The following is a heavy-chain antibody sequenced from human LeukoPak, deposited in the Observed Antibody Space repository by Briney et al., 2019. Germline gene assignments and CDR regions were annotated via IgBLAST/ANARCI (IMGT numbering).Heavy chain of an antibody. CDR2: IIPILGIA. Sequence: ASVKVSCKASGGTFSSYAISWVRQAPGQGLEWMGRIIPILGIANYAQKFQGRVTITTDESTSTAYMELSSLRSEDTAVYYCAMVLAYCGGDCSAPDYWGQGTLVTVSS. V-gene: IGHV1-69*04. J-gene: IGHJ4*02. CDR3: AMVLAYCGGDCSAPDY. D-gene: IGHD2-21*01. CDR1: GGTFSSYA.